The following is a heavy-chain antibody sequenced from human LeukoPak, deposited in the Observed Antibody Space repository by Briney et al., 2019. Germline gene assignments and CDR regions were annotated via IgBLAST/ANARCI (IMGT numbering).Heavy chain of an antibody. D-gene: IGHD2-2*01. V-gene: IGHV3-11*01. J-gene: IGHJ5*02. CDR1: GFTFSDYY. CDR3: AKDPEVVPATYLFDP. CDR2: ISSSGTTI. Sequence: PGGSLRLSCAASGFTFSDYYMNWIRQAPGKGLEWVSYISSSGTTIYYADSVKGRFTISRDNAKNSLYLQMNSLRAEDTAVYYCAKDPEVVPATYLFDPWGQGTLVTVSS.